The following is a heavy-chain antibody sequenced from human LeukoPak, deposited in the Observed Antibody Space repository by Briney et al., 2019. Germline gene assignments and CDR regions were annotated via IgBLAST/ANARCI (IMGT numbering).Heavy chain of an antibody. J-gene: IGHJ6*02. CDR1: NGSFSGYY. V-gene: IGHV4-34*01. D-gene: IGHD1-1*01. CDR3: ARGCPMVTPNGDYSYYGLDV. CDR2: INHSGST. Sequence: SETLSLTCTVYNGSFSGYYWSWIRQPPGKGLEWIGEINHSGSTNYTPSLRSRVTISLDMSTNQFSLKLSSVTAADTAVYFCARGCPMVTPNGDYSYYGLDVWGQGTTVTVSS.